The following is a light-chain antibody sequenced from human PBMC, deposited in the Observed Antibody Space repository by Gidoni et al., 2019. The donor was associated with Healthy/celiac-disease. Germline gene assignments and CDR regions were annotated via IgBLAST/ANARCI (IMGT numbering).Light chain of an antibody. CDR1: QSVSSSY. Sequence: EIVLTQSPGPLSLSPGDRATLSCRASQSVSSSYLAWYQQKPGQAPRLLIYCASSRATVIPDRFSGSGSGTDFTLTISRLEPEDFAVYYCQQYGSSRWTFGQGTKVEIK. CDR3: QQYGSSRWT. CDR2: CAS. V-gene: IGKV3-20*01. J-gene: IGKJ1*01.